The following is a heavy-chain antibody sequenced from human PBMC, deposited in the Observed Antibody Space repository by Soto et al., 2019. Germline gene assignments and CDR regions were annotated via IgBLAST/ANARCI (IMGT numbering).Heavy chain of an antibody. CDR3: ARGGTRSADLPTY. J-gene: IGHJ4*02. CDR2: IYSSGSA. D-gene: IGHD1-1*01. CDR1: GDSINNYY. V-gene: IGHV4-4*07. Sequence: VRLQESGPGLVEPSETLPLTCSVSGDSINNYYLSWIRQPAGKGLEWIGRIYSSGSANYNPSLKTRGTMSVDTSQNQVFLSVTSVTAADTAVYFCARGGTRSADLPTYWGQGIQVIVSS.